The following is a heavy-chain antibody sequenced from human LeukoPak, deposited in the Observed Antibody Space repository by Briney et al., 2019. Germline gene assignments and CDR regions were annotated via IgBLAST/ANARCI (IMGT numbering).Heavy chain of an antibody. J-gene: IGHJ6*02. D-gene: IGHD6-19*01. V-gene: IGHV3-43D*03. CDR3: AKDITGYSGGWYYGMDV. CDR2: ISWDGGST. CDR1: GFTFDDYA. Sequence: PGGSLRLSCAASGFTFDDYAMHWVRQAPGKGLEWVSLISWDGGSTYYADSVKGRFTISRDNSKNSLYLQMNSLRAEDTALYYCAKDITGYSGGWYYGMDVWGQGTTVTVSS.